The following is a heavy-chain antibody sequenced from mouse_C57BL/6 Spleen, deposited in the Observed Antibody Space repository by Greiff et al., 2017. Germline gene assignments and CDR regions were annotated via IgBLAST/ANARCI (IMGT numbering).Heavy chain of an antibody. CDR1: GYTFTSYW. J-gene: IGHJ4*01. CDR3: ASPRGLIYYDYDMNAMDY. V-gene: IGHV1-72*01. CDR2: IDPNSGGT. Sequence: QVQLKQPGAELVKPGASVKLSCKASGYTFTSYWMHWVKQRPGRGFEWIGRIDPNSGGTKYNEKFKSKATLTVDKPSSTAYMQLSSLTSEDSAVYYCASPRGLIYYDYDMNAMDYWGQGTSVTVSS. D-gene: IGHD2-4*01.